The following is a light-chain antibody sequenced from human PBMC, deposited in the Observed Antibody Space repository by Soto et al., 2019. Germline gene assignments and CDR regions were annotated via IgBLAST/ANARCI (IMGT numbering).Light chain of an antibody. J-gene: IGKJ1*01. CDR1: QSINNL. CDR3: QQYHSYPWT. Sequence: DIQMTQSPSTVSASVGDRVTITCRASQSINNLLAWYQQKPGKAPNLLIYEASSLESGVPSRFSGSGSGTEFSLTISSLQPDDFASYYCQQYHSYPWTFGQGTKVEIK. V-gene: IGKV1-5*03. CDR2: EAS.